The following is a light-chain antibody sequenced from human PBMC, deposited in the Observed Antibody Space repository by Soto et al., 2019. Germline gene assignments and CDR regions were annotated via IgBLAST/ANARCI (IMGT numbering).Light chain of an antibody. CDR1: QRLVHRDVSSDY. CDR3: MLSAYLLKT. J-gene: IGKJ1*01. CDR2: KVS. Sequence: PLSLPVALGQPASLSCKSSQRLVHRDVSSDYLNWFQQRPGQAPRRLIYKVSYRDSGVPDRFSGSGSGTDFTLTISRLEAEDVVVYYCMLSAYLLKTFGQGTKVDIK. V-gene: IGKV2-30*02.